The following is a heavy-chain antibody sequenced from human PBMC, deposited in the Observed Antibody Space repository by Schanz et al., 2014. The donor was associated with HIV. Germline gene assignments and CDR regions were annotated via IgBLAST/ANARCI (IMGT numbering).Heavy chain of an antibody. J-gene: IGHJ3*02. D-gene: IGHD2-2*01. Sequence: VQLVESGGGLVHPGGSLRLSCAASGFTFNKYWMNWVRQVPGKGLEWVAVISYDGSNKYYADSLKGRFTISRDNSKNTLFLQMNSLRAEDTAVYFCARDVAGCSGTSCYSDAFDIWGQGTLVTVSS. CDR1: GFTFNKYW. CDR2: ISYDGSNK. V-gene: IGHV3-30*03. CDR3: ARDVAGCSGTSCYSDAFDI.